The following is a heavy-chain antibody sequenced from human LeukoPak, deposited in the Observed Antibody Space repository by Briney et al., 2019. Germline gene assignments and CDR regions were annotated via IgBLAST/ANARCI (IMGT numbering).Heavy chain of an antibody. CDR1: GFTFNSYA. CDR3: AKSRVPAANNWFDP. Sequence: PGGSLRLSCAASGFTFNSYAMNWVRHAPGKGLEWVSTITGSGGSTYYADSVKGRFTISRDNSKNTLYLQMNSLRAEDTAVYYCAKSRVPAANNWFDPWGQGTLVIVSS. CDR2: ITGSGGST. J-gene: IGHJ5*02. D-gene: IGHD2-2*01. V-gene: IGHV3-23*01.